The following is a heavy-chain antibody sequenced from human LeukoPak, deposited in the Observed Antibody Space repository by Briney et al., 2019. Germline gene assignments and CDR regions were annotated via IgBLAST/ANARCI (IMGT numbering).Heavy chain of an antibody. J-gene: IGHJ4*02. D-gene: IGHD1-26*01. V-gene: IGHV1-46*01. Sequence: ASVKVSCKASGYTFTSYYIHWVRQAPGQGLECMGIINPSGGSTTYAQKFQGRITMTRDMPTSTVYMELSSLRSEDTAMYYCARGSRYFDYWGQGTLVTVSS. CDR1: GYTFTSYY. CDR2: INPSGGST. CDR3: ARGSRYFDY.